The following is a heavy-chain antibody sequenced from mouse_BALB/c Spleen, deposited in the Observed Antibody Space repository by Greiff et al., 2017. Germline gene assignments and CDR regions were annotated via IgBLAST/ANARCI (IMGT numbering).Heavy chain of an antibody. Sequence: QVQLQQSGPELVKPGASVRISCKASGYTFTSYYIHWVKQRPGQGLEWIGWIYPGNVNTKYNEKFKGKATLTADKSSSTAYMQLSSLTSEDSAVYFCARSYYYGSSYDYWGQGTTLTVSS. V-gene: IGHV1S56*01. CDR3: ARSYYYGSSYDY. CDR2: IYPGNVNT. J-gene: IGHJ2*01. CDR1: GYTFTSYY. D-gene: IGHD1-1*01.